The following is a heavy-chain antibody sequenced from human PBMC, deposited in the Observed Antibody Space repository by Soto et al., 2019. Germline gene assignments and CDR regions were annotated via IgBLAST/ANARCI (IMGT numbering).Heavy chain of an antibody. J-gene: IGHJ6*02. Sequence: SETLSLTCTVSGGSISSYYWSWIRQPPGKGLEWIGYIYYSGSTNYNPSLKSRVTISVDTSKNQFSLKLSSVTAADTAVYYCERGRKYYYYGMDVWGQGTTVTVSS. V-gene: IGHV4-59*01. CDR2: IYYSGST. CDR3: ERGRKYYYYGMDV. CDR1: GGSISSYY.